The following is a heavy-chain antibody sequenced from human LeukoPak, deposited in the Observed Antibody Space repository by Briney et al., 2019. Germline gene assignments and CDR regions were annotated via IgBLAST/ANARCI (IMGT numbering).Heavy chain of an antibody. Sequence: SETLSLTCAVYGGSFSGYYWSWIRQPPGKGLEWIGEINHSGSTNYNPSLKSRVTISVDTSENQFSLKLSSVTAADTAVYYCASITAARQNYYYYYGMDVWGQGTTVTVSS. CDR1: GGSFSGYY. CDR2: INHSGST. CDR3: ASITAARQNYYYYYGMDV. V-gene: IGHV4-34*01. D-gene: IGHD6-13*01. J-gene: IGHJ6*02.